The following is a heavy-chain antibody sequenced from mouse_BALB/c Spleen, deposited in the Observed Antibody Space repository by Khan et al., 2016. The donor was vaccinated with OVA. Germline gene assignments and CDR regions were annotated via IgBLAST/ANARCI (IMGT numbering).Heavy chain of an antibody. D-gene: IGHD2-10*01. CDR1: GYTFTNYW. CDR3: TRNAYCGNDLDS. Sequence: QVQLQQPGAELVKPGASVKLSCKASGYTFTNYWVHWVKQRPGQGLEWIGEVYPGDGRANYNEQFKNKATLTVDKSSNTAFMKLSSLTSEDSAVDTLTRNAYCGNDLDSGGQGTTLTVSS. CDR2: VYPGDGRA. J-gene: IGHJ2*01. V-gene: IGHV1S81*02.